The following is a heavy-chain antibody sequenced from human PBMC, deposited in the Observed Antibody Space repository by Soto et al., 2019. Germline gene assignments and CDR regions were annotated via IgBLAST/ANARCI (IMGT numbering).Heavy chain of an antibody. J-gene: IGHJ4*02. CDR3: SRDSFRVLEAAMFGNFFDY. Sequence: QVQLVESGGGVVQPGRSLRLSCVVSGFTFRSYAMHWVRQAPGKGLEWVAVISYDGKNTYYADSVKGRFTISRDNSKNSLYLHMNSLRAEDTAVYYCSRDSFRVLEAAMFGNFFDYWGQGNMVTVSS. D-gene: IGHD2-15*01. CDR2: ISYDGKNT. CDR1: GFTFRSYA. V-gene: IGHV3-30*04.